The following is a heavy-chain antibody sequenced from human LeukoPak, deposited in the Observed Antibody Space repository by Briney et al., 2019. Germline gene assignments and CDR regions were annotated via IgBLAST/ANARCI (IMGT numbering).Heavy chain of an antibody. CDR2: IYYSGST. D-gene: IGHD3-16*01. CDR3: ARDGGPFDY. CDR1: GGSTSSYY. V-gene: IGHV4-59*01. Sequence: SETLSLTCTVSGGSTSSYYWSWIRQPPGKGLEWIGYIYYSGSTNYNPSLKSRVTISVDTSKNQFSLKLSSVTAADTAVYYCARDGGPFDYWGQGTLVTVSS. J-gene: IGHJ4*02.